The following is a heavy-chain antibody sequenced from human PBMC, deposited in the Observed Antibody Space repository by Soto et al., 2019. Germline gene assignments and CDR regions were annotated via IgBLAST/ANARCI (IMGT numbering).Heavy chain of an antibody. V-gene: IGHV3-33*01. Sequence: GGSLRLSCAASGFTFSSYGMHWVRQAPGKGLEWVAVIWYDGSNKYYADSVKGRFTISRDNSKNTLYLQMNSLRAEDTAVYYCARDSEADLSGWAYLWFDPWGQGTLVTVSS. J-gene: IGHJ5*02. CDR1: GFTFSSYG. CDR3: ARDSEADLSGWAYLWFDP. CDR2: IWYDGSNK. D-gene: IGHD6-19*01.